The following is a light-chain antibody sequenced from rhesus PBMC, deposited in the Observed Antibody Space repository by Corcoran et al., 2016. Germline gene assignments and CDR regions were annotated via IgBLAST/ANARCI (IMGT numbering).Light chain of an antibody. CDR3: QQSSNLSPYS. CDR2: GAS. CDR1: QSIGNY. Sequence: ETVVTQSPATLSLSPGERATLSCRASQSIGNYIAWYQQKPGQAPRLLTYGASSRATGIPDRFSGRGSGTDFTLPISSLEPEYVGVYYCQQSSNLSPYSFGQGTKVEIK. J-gene: IGKJ2*01. V-gene: IGKV3-24*04.